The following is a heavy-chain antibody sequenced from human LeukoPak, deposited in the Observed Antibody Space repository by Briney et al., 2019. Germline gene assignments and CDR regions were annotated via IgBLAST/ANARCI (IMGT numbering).Heavy chain of an antibody. J-gene: IGHJ4*02. D-gene: IGHD3-10*01. CDR1: GFTFSSYS. Sequence: GGSLRLSCAASGFTFSSYSMNWVRQAPGKGLEWVSSISSSSSYIYYADSVKGRFTISRDNAKNSLYLQMNSLRAEDTAVYYCARDGGRGYYGSGSYPFDYWGQGTLVTVSS. CDR2: ISSSSSYI. V-gene: IGHV3-21*01. CDR3: ARDGGRGYYGSGSYPFDY.